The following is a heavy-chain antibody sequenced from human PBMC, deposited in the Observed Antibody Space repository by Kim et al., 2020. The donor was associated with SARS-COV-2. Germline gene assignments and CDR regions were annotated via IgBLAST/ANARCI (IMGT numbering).Heavy chain of an antibody. CDR3: ASGGINYYDSSGIG. Sequence: GGSLRLSCAASGFTVSSNYMSWVRQAPGKGLEWVSVIYSGGSTYYADSVKGRFTISRDNSKNTLYLQMNSLRAEDTAVYYCASGGINYYDSSGIGWGQGTLVTVSS. CDR2: IYSGGST. V-gene: IGHV3-66*01. CDR1: GFTVSSNY. D-gene: IGHD3-22*01. J-gene: IGHJ4*02.